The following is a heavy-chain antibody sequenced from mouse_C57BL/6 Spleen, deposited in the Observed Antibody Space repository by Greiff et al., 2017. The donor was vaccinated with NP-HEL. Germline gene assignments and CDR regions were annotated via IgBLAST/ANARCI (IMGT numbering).Heavy chain of an antibody. Sequence: QVQLKQPGAELVMPGASVKLSCKASGYTFTSYWMHWVKQRPGQGLEWIGEIDPSDSYTNYNQKFKGKSTLTVDKSSSTAYMQLSSLTSEDSAVYYCARSYYGSSYWFAYWGQGTLVTVSA. CDR1: GYTFTSYW. J-gene: IGHJ3*01. V-gene: IGHV1-69*01. CDR2: IDPSDSYT. CDR3: ARSYYGSSYWFAY. D-gene: IGHD1-1*01.